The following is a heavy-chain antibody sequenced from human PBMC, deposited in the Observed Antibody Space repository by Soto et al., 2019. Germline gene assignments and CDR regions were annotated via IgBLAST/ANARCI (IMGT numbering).Heavy chain of an antibody. D-gene: IGHD4-17*01. CDR3: ATFQYTVTTYDD. CDR1: GFTFSSYW. J-gene: IGHJ4*02. V-gene: IGHV3-23*01. Sequence: GGSLRLSCAASGFTFSSYWMSWVRQAPGKGLEWVANINGSGGKTYYVDSVKGRFTISRDNSKNTLYLQMNSLRAEDTAVYYCATFQYTVTTYDDWGQGTLVTVSS. CDR2: INGSGGKT.